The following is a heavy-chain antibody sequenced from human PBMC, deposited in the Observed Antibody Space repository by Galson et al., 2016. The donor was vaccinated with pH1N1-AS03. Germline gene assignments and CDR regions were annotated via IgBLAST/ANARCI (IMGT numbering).Heavy chain of an antibody. V-gene: IGHV1-18*01. CDR2: ISGASSPT. CDR1: GYDFNKYG. D-gene: IGHD2-15*01. Sequence: SVKVSCKASGYDFNKYGITWVRQAPGQGLEWVGWISGASSPTKSAQIVQDRVTLTTDTSTSTAYLEMRSLRSDDTAVYYCARGSGTSATTSLPYWGQGTLVTVSS. J-gene: IGHJ4*02. CDR3: ARGSGTSATTSLPY.